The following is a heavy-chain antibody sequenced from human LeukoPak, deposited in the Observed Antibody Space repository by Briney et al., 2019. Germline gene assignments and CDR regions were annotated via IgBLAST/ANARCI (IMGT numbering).Heavy chain of an antibody. CDR3: ASWPYSSSGYGHVY. Sequence: GGSLRLSCAASGFTFSSYEMNWVRQAPGKGLEWVSYISSSGSTIYYADSVKGRFTISRDNAKNSLYLQMNSLRAEDTAVYYCASWPYSSSGYGHVYWGQGTLVTVSS. V-gene: IGHV3-48*03. CDR1: GFTFSSYE. CDR2: ISSSGSTI. J-gene: IGHJ4*02. D-gene: IGHD6-13*01.